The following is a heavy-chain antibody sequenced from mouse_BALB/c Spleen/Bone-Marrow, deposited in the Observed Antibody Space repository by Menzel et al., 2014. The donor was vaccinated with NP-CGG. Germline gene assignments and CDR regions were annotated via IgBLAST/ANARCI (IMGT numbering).Heavy chain of an antibody. CDR2: IYPGDGDT. CDR1: GYTFTSYW. D-gene: IGHD2-1*01. CDR3: ASPYGNYDAMDY. J-gene: IGHJ4*01. Sequence: QVHVKQSGAELARPGASVKLSCKASGYTFTSYWMQWVKQRPGQGLEWIGAIYPGDGDTRYTQKFRGKATLTADKSSNTAYMQLRSLTSEDSAVYFCASPYGNYDAMDYWGQGTSVTVSS. V-gene: IGHV1-87*01.